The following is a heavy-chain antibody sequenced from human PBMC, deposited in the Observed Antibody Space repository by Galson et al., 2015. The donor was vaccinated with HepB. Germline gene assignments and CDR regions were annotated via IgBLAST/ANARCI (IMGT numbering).Heavy chain of an antibody. Sequence: SVKVSCKASGYTLKNYGISWVRQAPGQGLEWMGWISGYNGNTNYGQKFQGRVTMTTDTSTNTAYMELRSLRSDDTAVYYCARGAKDDYNNSPGRDDYWGQGTLVTVSS. V-gene: IGHV1-18*01. D-gene: IGHD5-24*01. J-gene: IGHJ4*02. CDR1: GYTLKNYG. CDR3: ARGAKDDYNNSPGRDDY. CDR2: ISGYNGNT.